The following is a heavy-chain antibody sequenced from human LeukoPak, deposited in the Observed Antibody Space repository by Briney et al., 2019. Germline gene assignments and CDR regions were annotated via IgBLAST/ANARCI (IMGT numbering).Heavy chain of an antibody. J-gene: IGHJ3*02. V-gene: IGHV3-66*01. CDR2: IYSGGST. CDR1: GFTVSSNY. Sequence: GGSLRLSCAASGFTVSSNYMSWVRQAPGKGLEWVSVIYSGGSTYYADSVKGRFTISRDNSKNTLYLQMNSLRAEDTAVYYCARDPVQLLGLDAFDIWGQGTMVTVSS. CDR3: ARDPVQLLGLDAFDI. D-gene: IGHD5-24*01.